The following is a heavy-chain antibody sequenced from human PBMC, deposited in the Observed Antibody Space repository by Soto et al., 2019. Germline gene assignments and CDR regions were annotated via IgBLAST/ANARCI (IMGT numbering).Heavy chain of an antibody. Sequence: ASVKVSCKASGYTFTDYFIHWVRQAPGQGLEWIGWINPYSGGADLSQKFQGRVTMTRDTSIGTAYMEVSSLRSDDTAVFYCARLMHYSHSGVSSHSVFDMWGQGTLVTVSS. CDR1: GYTFTDYF. D-gene: IGHD2-21*01. J-gene: IGHJ3*02. CDR2: INPYSGGA. CDR3: ARLMHYSHSGVSSHSVFDM. V-gene: IGHV1-2*02.